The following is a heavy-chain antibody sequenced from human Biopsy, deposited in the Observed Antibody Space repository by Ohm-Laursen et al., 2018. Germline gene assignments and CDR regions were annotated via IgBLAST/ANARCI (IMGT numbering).Heavy chain of an antibody. CDR3: VRDYDTSGYYYVS. CDR2: IFYRGST. Sequence: GTLSLTCTVSGGSISNNNYYWGWIRQPPGKGLEWIGSIFYRGSTHYKPSLKSRVNISVDTSKNQFSLKLNSVTAADTAVYYCVRDYDTSGYYYVSWGQGTLVTVSS. V-gene: IGHV4-39*01. D-gene: IGHD3-22*01. CDR1: GGSISNNNYY. J-gene: IGHJ5*02.